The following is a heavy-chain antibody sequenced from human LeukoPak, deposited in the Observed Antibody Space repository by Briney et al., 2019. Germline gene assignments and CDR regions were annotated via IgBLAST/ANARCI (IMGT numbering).Heavy chain of an antibody. J-gene: IGHJ4*02. D-gene: IGHD5-12*01. CDR1: GFTFSSYG. CDR3: ACIVATGQGNNFDY. CDR2: IWYDGSNK. Sequence: GRSLRLSCAASGFTFSSYGIHWVRQAPGKGLEWVAVIWYDGSNKYYADSVKGRFTISRDNSKNTLYLQMNSLRAEDTAVYYCACIVATGQGNNFDYWGQGTLVTVSS. V-gene: IGHV3-33*01.